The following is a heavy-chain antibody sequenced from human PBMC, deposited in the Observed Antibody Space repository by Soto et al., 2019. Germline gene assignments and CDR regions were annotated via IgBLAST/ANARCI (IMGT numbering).Heavy chain of an antibody. CDR3: ARDDVLCEGGPSYGVPLAV. J-gene: IGHJ6*03. CDR1: GLTVSSKY. V-gene: IGHV3-66*01. CDR2: IQSGGPT. Sequence: GGSLRLSCEASGLTVSSKYMSWVRQAPGKGLEWVSLIQSGGPTYYEDSVKGRLTISRDTSENTLLLQMASLRAEETVVYYFARDDVLCEGGPSYGVPLAVRGKGTRVTVS. D-gene: IGHD3-16*01.